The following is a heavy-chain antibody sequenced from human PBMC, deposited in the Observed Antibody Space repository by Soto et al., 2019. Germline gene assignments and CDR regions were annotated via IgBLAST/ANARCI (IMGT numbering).Heavy chain of an antibody. CDR2: IYYSGST. CDR1: GVSIIIYY. CDR3: ARDFGYYDSSGYYLFGY. J-gene: IGHJ4*02. D-gene: IGHD3-22*01. Sequence: WETLSLTFTASGVSIIIYYWSWIRQPPGKGLEWIGYIYYSGSTNYNPSLKSRVTISVDTSKNQFSPKLSSVTAADTAVYYCARDFGYYDSSGYYLFGYWGQGTLVTVSS. V-gene: IGHV4-59*01.